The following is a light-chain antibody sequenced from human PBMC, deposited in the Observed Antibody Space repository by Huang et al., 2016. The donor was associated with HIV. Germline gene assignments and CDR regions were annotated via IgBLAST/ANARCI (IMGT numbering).Light chain of an antibody. J-gene: IGKJ2*01. Sequence: DIVMTQSPLSLPVTPGEPASISGRSSQSLLHRNGNNHLDWYLQRPGQSPQLLIYLGSNRASGVPDRFSGSGSGTYFTLKISRVAAEDVGVYYCMQALQTPYTFGQGTKLEIK. CDR3: MQALQTPYT. V-gene: IGKV2-28*01. CDR1: QSLLHRNGNNH. CDR2: LGS.